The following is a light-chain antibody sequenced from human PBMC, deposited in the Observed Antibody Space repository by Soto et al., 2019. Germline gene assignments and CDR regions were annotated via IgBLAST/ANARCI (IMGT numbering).Light chain of an antibody. CDR2: EVS. V-gene: IGLV2-8*01. CDR1: SSDVGGYNF. J-gene: IGLJ2*01. Sequence: QSALTQPPSASGSPGQSVTISCTGTSSDVGGYNFVSWYQQHSGKAPKLIIYEVSKRPSGVPDRFSGSKSGNTASLTVSGLQAEDEADYYCLSYAGSHVVFGGGTKLTVL. CDR3: LSYAGSHVV.